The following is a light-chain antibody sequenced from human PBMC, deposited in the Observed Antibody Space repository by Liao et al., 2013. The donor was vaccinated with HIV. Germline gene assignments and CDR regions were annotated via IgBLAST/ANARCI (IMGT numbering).Light chain of an antibody. CDR3: QVWDNTIDRWV. V-gene: IGLV3-21*04. Sequence: SYVLTQSPSATVAPGKTASISCGGDSIGSKSVHWYQQRPGQAPLLVMYYDSDRPSGIPERFSGSKSGRTATLAIRRAEAGDEADYYCQVWDNTIDRWVFGGGTKLTVL. CDR2: YDS. CDR1: SIGSKS. J-gene: IGLJ3*02.